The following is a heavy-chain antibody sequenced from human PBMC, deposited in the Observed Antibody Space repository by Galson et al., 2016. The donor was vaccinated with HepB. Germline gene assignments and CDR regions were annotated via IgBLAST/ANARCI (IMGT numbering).Heavy chain of an antibody. CDR1: GFTFSDYF. CDR3: ARLGQWVDDYGDY. Sequence: SLRLSCATSGFTFSDYFMTWVRQSPGKGLEWIAYISDVSRTIYYADSVKGRFTISRVNSEKSLFLQMSGLRADDTAVYYCARLGQWVDDYGDYWGQGTLVTVSS. V-gene: IGHV3-11*01. CDR2: ISDVSRTI. J-gene: IGHJ4*01. D-gene: IGHD5-12*01.